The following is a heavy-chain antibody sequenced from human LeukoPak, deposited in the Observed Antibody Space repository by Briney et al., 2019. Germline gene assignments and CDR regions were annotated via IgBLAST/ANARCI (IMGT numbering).Heavy chain of an antibody. Sequence: SETLSLTCTISDGSISSYYWNWIRQSPGNGLEWIGHIHYSGSTHYNPSLQSRVSISIDTSKNHFSLNLRSVTAVDTAVYYCARWGHFDTSGYFVVDYWGQGTLVTVSS. D-gene: IGHD3-22*01. J-gene: IGHJ4*02. CDR1: DGSISSYY. CDR3: ARWGHFDTSGYFVVDY. V-gene: IGHV4-59*01. CDR2: IHYSGST.